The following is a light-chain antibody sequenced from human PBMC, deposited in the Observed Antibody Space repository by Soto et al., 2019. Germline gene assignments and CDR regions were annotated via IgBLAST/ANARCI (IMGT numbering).Light chain of an antibody. CDR1: RSDIGSYNN. CDR2: GVT. J-gene: IGLJ3*02. Sequence: QSALTQPASVSGSPGQSITISCTGTRSDIGSYNNVAWYQQHPGKAPRVMIFGVTKRPSGISDRFFGSKSGSTASLTISLLQAEDEADYFCFSYAGSSIWVFGGGTKVTVL. CDR3: FSYAGSSIWV. V-gene: IGLV2-23*02.